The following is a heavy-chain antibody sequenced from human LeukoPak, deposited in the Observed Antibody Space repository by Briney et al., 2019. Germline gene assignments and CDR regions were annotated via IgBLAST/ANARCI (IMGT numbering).Heavy chain of an antibody. CDR2: IKPNSGDT. Sequence: GASVKVSCKASGYTFTDYYMHWVRQAPGQGLEWMGWIKPNSGDTNSAQKFQGRVTLTRDTSISTAYMELSNLRSDDTAVYYCARAGTESKWGLPRADYYYMDVWAKGTTVTVS. D-gene: IGHD7-27*01. J-gene: IGHJ6*03. V-gene: IGHV1-2*02. CDR3: ARAGTESKWGLPRADYYYMDV. CDR1: GYTFTDYY.